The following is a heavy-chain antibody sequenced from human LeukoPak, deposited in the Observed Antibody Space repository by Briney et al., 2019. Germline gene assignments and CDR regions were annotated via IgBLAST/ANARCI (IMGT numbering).Heavy chain of an antibody. V-gene: IGHV4-38-2*02. CDR3: ARGRGTRAQIVVVAAYYGNGWFDP. J-gene: IGHJ5*02. CDR2: FSQMGTP. Sequence: TPSLTCTLSGDSLSGRSSWAWFGQPQGRGLKWIGIFSQMGTPSYNPSLKSRVTISVDTSKIQFSLKLSSVTAADTAVYYCARGRGTRAQIVVVAAYYGNGWFDPWGQGTLVTVSS. CDR1: GDSLSGRSS. D-gene: IGHD2-15*01.